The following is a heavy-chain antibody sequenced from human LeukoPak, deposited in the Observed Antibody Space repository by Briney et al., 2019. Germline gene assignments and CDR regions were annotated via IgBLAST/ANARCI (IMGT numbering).Heavy chain of an antibody. J-gene: IGHJ4*02. V-gene: IGHV4-39*07. Sequence: SETLSLTCTVSGGSISSSSYYWGWIRQPPGKGLEWIGSIYYSGSRSTYYNPSLKSRVTISVDTSKNQFSLKLSSVTAADTAVYYCARGHSSSWHLFIDYWGQGTLVTVSS. CDR2: IYYSGSRST. CDR3: ARGHSSSWHLFIDY. CDR1: GGSISSSSYY. D-gene: IGHD6-13*01.